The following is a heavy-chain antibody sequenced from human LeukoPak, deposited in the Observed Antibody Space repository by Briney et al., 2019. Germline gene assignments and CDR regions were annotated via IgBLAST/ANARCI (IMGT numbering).Heavy chain of an antibody. Sequence: SETLSLTCTVSGGSIRAYYWSWIRQPPGKGLEWIGYIYYTGSTNYNPSLKSRVTISVDTSNNQFSLKLRSVTAADTAVYYCARDGVAATERWFDPWGQGTLVTVSS. J-gene: IGHJ5*02. V-gene: IGHV4-59*01. CDR2: IYYTGST. D-gene: IGHD2-15*01. CDR1: GGSIRAYY. CDR3: ARDGVAATERWFDP.